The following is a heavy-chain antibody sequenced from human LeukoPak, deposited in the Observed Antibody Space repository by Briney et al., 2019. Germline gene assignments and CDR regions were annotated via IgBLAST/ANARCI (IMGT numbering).Heavy chain of an antibody. J-gene: IGHJ4*02. V-gene: IGHV3-74*01. D-gene: IGHD3-22*01. CDR2: INVEGDYI. CDR1: GFSVSGFW. CDR3: ARDLTGPYDH. Sequence: GESLRLSCAASGFSVSGFWMHWVRQAPGKELVWVARINVEGDYIDYAESVRGRFTISRDSAKSTLYLQMNSVRAEDTAVYSCARDLTGPYDHWGQGTLVTVSS.